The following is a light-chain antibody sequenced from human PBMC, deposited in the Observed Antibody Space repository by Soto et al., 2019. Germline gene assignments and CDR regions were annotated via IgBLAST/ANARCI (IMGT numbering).Light chain of an antibody. V-gene: IGLV2-23*01. CDR1: SSDAGNYNF. CDR3: CSYAGSSTFWV. CDR2: EDS. J-gene: IGLJ3*02. Sequence: QSALTQPASVSGSPGQSITISCTGTSSDAGNYNFVSWYQQHPGKAPKVIIYEDSTRPSGVSNRISGSKSGNTASLTISGLQAEDEADYYCCSYAGSSTFWVFRGGTQLTVL.